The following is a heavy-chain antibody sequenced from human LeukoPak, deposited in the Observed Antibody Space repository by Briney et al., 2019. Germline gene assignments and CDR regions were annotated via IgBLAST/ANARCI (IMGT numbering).Heavy chain of an antibody. CDR3: AKDLLLWDYYDSSGNYRDY. CDR1: GFTFSSYA. V-gene: IGHV3-23*01. D-gene: IGHD3-22*01. CDR2: ISGSGGST. Sequence: GGSLRLSCAASGFTFSSYAMSWVRQAPGKGLEWVSAISGSGGSTYYADSVKGRFTISRDNSKNTLYLQMNSLRAEDTAVYYCAKDLLLWDYYDSSGNYRDYWGQGTLVTVSS. J-gene: IGHJ4*02.